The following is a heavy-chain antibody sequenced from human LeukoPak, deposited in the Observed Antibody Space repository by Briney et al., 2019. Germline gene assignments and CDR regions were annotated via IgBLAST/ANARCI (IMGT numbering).Heavy chain of an antibody. CDR1: GFTFSSYG. CDR2: ISYDGSNK. D-gene: IGHD4/OR15-4a*01. V-gene: IGHV3-30*03. Sequence: GRSLRLSCAASGFTFSSYGMHWVRQAPGKGLEWVAVISYDGSNKYYADSVKGRFTISRDNSKNTLYLQMNSLRSEDTAVYYCARDRAPLTTTAVGFDPWGQGSPVTVSS. CDR3: ARDRAPLTTTAVGFDP. J-gene: IGHJ5*02.